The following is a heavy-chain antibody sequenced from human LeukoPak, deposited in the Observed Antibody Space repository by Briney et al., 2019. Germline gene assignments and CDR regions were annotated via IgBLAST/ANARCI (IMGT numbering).Heavy chain of an antibody. V-gene: IGHV3-23*01. D-gene: IGHD3-10*01. Sequence: GGSLRLSCAASGFTFSSYAMSWVRQAPGKGLEWVSAISGSGGSTYYAGSVKGRFTISRDNSKNTLYLQMNSLRAEDTAVYYCAKEVTMVRGVILDYWGQGTLVTVSS. J-gene: IGHJ4*02. CDR1: GFTFSSYA. CDR3: AKEVTMVRGVILDY. CDR2: ISGSGGST.